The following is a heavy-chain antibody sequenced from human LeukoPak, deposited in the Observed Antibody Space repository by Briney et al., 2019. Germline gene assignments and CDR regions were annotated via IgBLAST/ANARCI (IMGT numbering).Heavy chain of an antibody. CDR3: ARTHCGGGSCDTFDP. CDR2: FYASGTT. CDR1: GVSISNYF. Sequence: SATLSLTCNVFGVSISNYFWSWLRQPAGKGLEWIGRFYASGTTYYNPSLRSRVTLSMDTSKNHFSLKLTSVTAADTAVYYCARTHCGGGSCDTFDPWGQGTLVTVSS. J-gene: IGHJ5*02. D-gene: IGHD2-21*01. V-gene: IGHV4-4*07.